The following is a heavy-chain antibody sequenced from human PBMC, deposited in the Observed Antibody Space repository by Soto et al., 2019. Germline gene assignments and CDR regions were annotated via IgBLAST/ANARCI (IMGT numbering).Heavy chain of an antibody. CDR3: ASSGYCSGGSCSYPQYYYYGMDV. Sequence: ASVKVSCXVSGYTLTELSMHWVRQAPGKGLEWMGGFDPEDGTANYAQKFQGRVTITADESTSTAHMELSSLRSEDTAVYYCASSGYCSGGSCSYPQYYYYGMDVWGQGPTVTVSS. CDR1: GYTLTELS. V-gene: IGHV1-24*01. D-gene: IGHD2-15*01. CDR2: FDPEDGTA. J-gene: IGHJ6*02.